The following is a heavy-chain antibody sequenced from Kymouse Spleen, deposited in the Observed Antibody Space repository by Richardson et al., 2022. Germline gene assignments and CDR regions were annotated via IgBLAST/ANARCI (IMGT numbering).Heavy chain of an antibody. V-gene: IGHV3-30*18. Sequence: QVQLVESGGGVVQPGRSLRLSCAASGFTFSSYGMHWVRQAPGKGLEWVAVISYDGSNKYYADSVKGRFTISRDNSKNTLYLQMNSLRAEDTAVYYCAKDRESSGWFPYYYYYYGMDVWGQGTTVTVSS. D-gene: IGHD6-19*01. CDR3: AKDRESSGWFPYYYYYYGMDV. J-gene: IGHJ6*02. CDR2: ISYDGSNK. CDR1: GFTFSSYG.